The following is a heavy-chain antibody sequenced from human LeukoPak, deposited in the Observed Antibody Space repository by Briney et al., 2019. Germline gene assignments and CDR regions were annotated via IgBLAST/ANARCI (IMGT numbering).Heavy chain of an antibody. J-gene: IGHJ6*03. CDR1: GYSISSGYF. V-gene: IGHV4-38-2*02. CDR3: ATNAGPSGDHDFYYYMDV. D-gene: IGHD4-17*01. CDR2: IYHSGTT. Sequence: PSETLSLTCTVSGYSISSGYFWGWIRQPPGKGLEWIGSIYHSGTTYYNPSLKSRVTISVDTSKNQFSLKLSSVTAADTAVYYCATNAGPSGDHDFYYYMDVWGKGTTVTVSS.